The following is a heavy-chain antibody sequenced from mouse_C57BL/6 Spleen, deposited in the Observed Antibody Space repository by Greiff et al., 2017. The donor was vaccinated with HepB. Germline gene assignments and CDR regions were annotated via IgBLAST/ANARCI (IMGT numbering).Heavy chain of an antibody. D-gene: IGHD1-1*01. CDR3: AITTVIALDAMDY. Sequence: EVQLQQSGPVLVKPGASVKMSCKASGYTFTDYYMNWVKQSHGKSLEWIGGINPYNGGTSYNQKFKGKATLTVDKSSSTAYMELNSLTSEDSAVYYCAITTVIALDAMDYWGQGTSVTVSS. CDR2: INPYNGGT. CDR1: GYTFTDYY. J-gene: IGHJ4*01. V-gene: IGHV1-19*01.